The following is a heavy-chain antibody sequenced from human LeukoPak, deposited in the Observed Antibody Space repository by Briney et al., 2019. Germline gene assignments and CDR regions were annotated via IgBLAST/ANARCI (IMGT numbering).Heavy chain of an antibody. CDR2: INPNSGGT. CDR1: GYTFTSYD. CDR3: ARDLGTGTTDGVDY. D-gene: IGHD1-7*01. J-gene: IGHJ4*02. Sequence: ASVKVSCKASGYTFTSYDINWVRQAPGQGREGMGWINPNSGGTNYAKKFQGRVTVTRDTSISTAYMELSRLRSDETAVYYCARDLGTGTTDGVDYWGQGTLVTVSS. V-gene: IGHV1-2*02.